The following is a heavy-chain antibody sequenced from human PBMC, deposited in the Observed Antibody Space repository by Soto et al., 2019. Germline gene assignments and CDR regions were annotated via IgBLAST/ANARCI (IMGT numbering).Heavy chain of an antibody. CDR1: GYTFNFYG. J-gene: IGHJ4*02. Sequence: ASVKVSCKASGYTFNFYGITWVRQAPGQGLEWMGWVSGFNGNTNYAADLQGRVTMTTDTSTSTAYMELRGLRSDDTAVYYCARIGVSSGHESPDFDSWGQGTLVTVSS. D-gene: IGHD3-16*01. CDR2: VSGFNGNT. V-gene: IGHV1-18*01. CDR3: ARIGVSSGHESPDFDS.